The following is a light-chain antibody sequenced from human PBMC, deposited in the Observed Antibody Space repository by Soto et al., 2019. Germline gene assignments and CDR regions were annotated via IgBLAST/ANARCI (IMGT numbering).Light chain of an antibody. CDR1: SSDVGDYDY. J-gene: IGLJ2*01. CDR2: EVS. V-gene: IGLV2-14*01. CDR3: SSYTSRGGVV. Sequence: QSVLTQPASVSGSPGQSITISCTGTSSDVGDYDYVSWYQQDPGKAPKLLISEVSNRPSGVSNRFSGSKSGNTASLTISGLQAEDDTDYYCSSYTSRGGVVFGGGTKLTVL.